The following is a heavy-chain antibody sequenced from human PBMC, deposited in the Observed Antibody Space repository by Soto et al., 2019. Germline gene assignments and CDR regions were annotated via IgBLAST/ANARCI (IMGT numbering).Heavy chain of an antibody. Sequence: PVGSLRLSGAASGFTFSSYGMHWVRQAPGKGLEWVAVISYDGSNKYYADSVKGRFTISRDNSKNTLYLQMNSLRAEDTAVYYCAKDPGDYAEYFQHWGQGTLVTVSS. CDR1: GFTFSSYG. J-gene: IGHJ1*01. CDR2: ISYDGSNK. D-gene: IGHD3-10*01. V-gene: IGHV3-30*18. CDR3: AKDPGDYAEYFQH.